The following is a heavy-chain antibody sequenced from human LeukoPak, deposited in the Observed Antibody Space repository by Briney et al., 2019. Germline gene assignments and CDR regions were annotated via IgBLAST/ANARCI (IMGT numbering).Heavy chain of an antibody. Sequence: ASVKVSCKASGGTFSSYAISWVRQAPGQGLEWMGRIIPILGIANYAQKFQGRVTITADKSTSTAYMELSSLRSEDTAVYYCASPPWTMVRDRRATEGYWGQGTLVTVSS. CDR3: ASPPWTMVRDRRATEGY. J-gene: IGHJ4*02. V-gene: IGHV1-69*04. CDR1: GGTFSSYA. D-gene: IGHD3-10*01. CDR2: IIPILGIA.